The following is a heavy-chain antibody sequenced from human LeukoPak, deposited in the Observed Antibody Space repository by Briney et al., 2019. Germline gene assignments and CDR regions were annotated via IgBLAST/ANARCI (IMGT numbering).Heavy chain of an antibody. V-gene: IGHV3-11*01. CDR3: ARVWVVRGESLVDP. D-gene: IGHD3-10*01. CDR2: ISSSGSTI. CDR1: GLIFTKYY. J-gene: IGHJ5*02. Sequence: PGGSLRLSCAASGLIFTKYYMNWVRQAPGKGLEWVSYISSSGSTIYYADSVKGRFTISRDNAKNSLYLQMNSLRAEDTAVYYCARVWVVRGESLVDPWGQGTLVTVSS.